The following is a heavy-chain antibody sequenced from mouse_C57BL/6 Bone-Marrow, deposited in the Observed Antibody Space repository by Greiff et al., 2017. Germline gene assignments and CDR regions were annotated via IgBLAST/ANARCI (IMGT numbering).Heavy chain of an antibody. Sequence: VQLQQPGAELVRPGSSVKLSCKASGYTFTSYWMDWVKQRPGQGLEWIGNIYPSDSETHYNQKFKDKATLTVDKSSSTAYMQLSSLTSEDSAVYYCARWGTTEGFAYWGQGTLVTVSA. J-gene: IGHJ3*01. D-gene: IGHD2-14*01. CDR2: IYPSDSET. CDR1: GYTFTSYW. CDR3: ARWGTTEGFAY. V-gene: IGHV1-61*01.